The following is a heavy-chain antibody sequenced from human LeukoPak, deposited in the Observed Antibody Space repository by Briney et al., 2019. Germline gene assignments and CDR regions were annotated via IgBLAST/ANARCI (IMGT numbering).Heavy chain of an antibody. V-gene: IGHV4-39*01. CDR2: IYYRESA. Sequence: PSETLSLTWTVSGVSISSSSYYWGWIRQPPGQGLEWIGNIYYRESASYNPSLKSRVTISVDTSKNRFSLKLSSVTAADTAVYYCATASSSSGAFDLWGQGTMVTVSS. CDR1: GVSISSSSYY. D-gene: IGHD6-6*01. CDR3: ATASSSSGAFDL. J-gene: IGHJ3*01.